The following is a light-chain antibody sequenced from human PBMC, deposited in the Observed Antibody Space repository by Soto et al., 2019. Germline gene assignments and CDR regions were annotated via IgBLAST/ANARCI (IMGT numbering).Light chain of an antibody. J-gene: IGKJ1*01. CDR1: QSISSW. CDR2: KAS. CDR3: QQYDTYPWT. Sequence: DIQMTQSPSTLSASVEDIVTITCRASQSISSWLAWYQQKPGKAPKLLIYKASSLESGVSSRFSGSGSGTEFTLTISSLQPDDLATYYCQQYDTYPWTFGEGTKVDIK. V-gene: IGKV1-5*03.